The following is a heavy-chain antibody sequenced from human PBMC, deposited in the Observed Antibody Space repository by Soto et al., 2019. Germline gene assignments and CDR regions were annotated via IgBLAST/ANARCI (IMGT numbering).Heavy chain of an antibody. J-gene: IGHJ4*02. CDR2: IYWDDGK. D-gene: IGHD3-9*01. Sequence: TRVNLTQPLTLTCPFSGFSLSTSVFCVFWIRRPQVNTLGWLALIYWDDGKRYSPSLKTRLNITKDTSKNQVVLTLTNVDPVDTATYYCAHRPAYDISTGYYPFDYWGQGALVTVS. CDR3: AHRPAYDISTGYYPFDY. V-gene: IGHV2-5*02. CDR1: GFSLSTSVFC.